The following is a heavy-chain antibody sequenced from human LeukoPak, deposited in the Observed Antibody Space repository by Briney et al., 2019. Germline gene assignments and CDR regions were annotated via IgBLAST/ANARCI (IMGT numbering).Heavy chain of an antibody. Sequence: SETLSLTCTISGDSISTSIYYWGWIRQPPGRGLEWIGTIYYSGNTYYNASLKSRLTISVDTSKNHFSLKLCSVTAADTAVYYCARQAQNRNYPRYFDYWGQGTLVTVSS. CDR3: ARQAQNRNYPRYFDY. J-gene: IGHJ4*02. CDR1: GDSISTSIYY. D-gene: IGHD1-7*01. CDR2: IYYSGNT. V-gene: IGHV4-39*02.